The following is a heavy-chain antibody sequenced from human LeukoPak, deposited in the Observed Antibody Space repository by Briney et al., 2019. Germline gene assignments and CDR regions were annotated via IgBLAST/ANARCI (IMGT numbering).Heavy chain of an antibody. CDR2: IYYSGST. Sequence: MTSETLSLTCTVSGGSISSYYWSWIRQPPGKGLEWIGYIYYSGSTNYNPSLKSRVTISVDTSKNQFSLKLSSVTAADTAVYYCVRDSSGWYRWFDPWGQGTLVTVPS. CDR3: VRDSSGWYRWFDP. V-gene: IGHV4-59*01. J-gene: IGHJ5*02. D-gene: IGHD6-19*01. CDR1: GGSISSYY.